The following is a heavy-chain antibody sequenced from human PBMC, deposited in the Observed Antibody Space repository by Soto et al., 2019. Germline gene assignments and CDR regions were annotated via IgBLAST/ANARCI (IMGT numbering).Heavy chain of an antibody. J-gene: IGHJ4*02. CDR2: ISYDGSNK. V-gene: IGHV3-30*18. CDR3: AKDMDSGYDRHFDY. CDR1: GFTFSSYG. D-gene: IGHD5-12*01. Sequence: GGSLRLSCAASGFTFSSYGMHWVRQAPGKGLEWVAVISYDGSNKYYADSVKGRFTISRDNSKNTLYLQMNSLRAEDTAVYYCAKDMDSGYDRHFDYWGQGTLVTVSS.